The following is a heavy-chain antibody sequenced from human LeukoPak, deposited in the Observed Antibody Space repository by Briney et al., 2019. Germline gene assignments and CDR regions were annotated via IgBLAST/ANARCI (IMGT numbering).Heavy chain of an antibody. D-gene: IGHD4-17*01. CDR2: INWNGGST. CDR1: GFTFDDYA. Sequence: PGRSLRLSCAASGFTFDDYAMHWVRQAPGKGLEWVSGINWNGGSTGYADSVKGRFTISRDNAKNSLYLQMNSLRAEDTALYYCARIYGTYYYYYMDVWGKGTTVTVSS. V-gene: IGHV3-20*04. J-gene: IGHJ6*03. CDR3: ARIYGTYYYYYMDV.